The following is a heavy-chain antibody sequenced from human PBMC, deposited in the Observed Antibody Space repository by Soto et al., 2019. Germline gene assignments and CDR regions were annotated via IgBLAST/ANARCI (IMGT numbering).Heavy chain of an antibody. CDR3: ARHLVGATRGSFDY. CDR1: GYSFTTYW. CDR2: IYPYDSET. J-gene: IGHJ4*02. V-gene: IGHV5-51*01. D-gene: IGHD1-26*01. Sequence: PGESLKISCKASGYSFTTYWIGWVRQMPGKGLEWMGIIYPYDSETRYSPSFQGQVTISADKSISAAYLQWSSLKASDTAMYYCARHLVGATRGSFDYWGQGTLVTVSS.